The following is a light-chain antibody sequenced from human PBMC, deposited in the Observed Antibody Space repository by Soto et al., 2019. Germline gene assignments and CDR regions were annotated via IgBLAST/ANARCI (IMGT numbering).Light chain of an antibody. CDR3: MQGTHWPKS. CDR1: QSLGYSDGNTY. J-gene: IGKJ1*01. V-gene: IGKV2-30*01. Sequence: DVVMTQSPLSLTVTVGQPASISCRSSQSLGYSDGNTYLSWFQQGPGQSPRRLIYQVYKRDSGVPDRISGSVSGTDFTLKISRVEADDVSIYYCMQGTHWPKSFVQVTKVEIK. CDR2: QVY.